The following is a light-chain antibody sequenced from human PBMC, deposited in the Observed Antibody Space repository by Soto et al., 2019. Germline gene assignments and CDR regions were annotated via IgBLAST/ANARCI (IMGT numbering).Light chain of an antibody. V-gene: IGLV2-14*01. Sequence: QSAPTQPASVSGSLGQSITISCTGTSSDVGYHHYVSWYQQHPGKAPKLIIYDVANRPSGVSNRFSGSKSGNTASLTITGLQVEDEADYFCSSSTSTTVVFGAGTKLTVL. J-gene: IGLJ2*01. CDR1: SSDVGYHHY. CDR3: SSSTSTTVV. CDR2: DVA.